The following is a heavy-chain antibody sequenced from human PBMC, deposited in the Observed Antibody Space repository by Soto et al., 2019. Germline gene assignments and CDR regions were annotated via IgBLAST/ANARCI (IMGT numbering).Heavy chain of an antibody. CDR1: GFTYSTYA. V-gene: IGHV3-23*01. D-gene: IGHD3-16*01. J-gene: IGHJ4*02. CDR3: AKGVSHLMLRGANPPHFDY. Sequence: EVQLLESGGGLAQPGGSLRLSCAASGFTYSTYAMTWVRQAAGKGLEWVSTISGSGAYTYHADSVRGRFIISRDNSKNTLFLQMNRLIDDDTAVYYCAKGVSHLMLRGANPPHFDYWGQGSLVTVSS. CDR2: ISGSGAYT.